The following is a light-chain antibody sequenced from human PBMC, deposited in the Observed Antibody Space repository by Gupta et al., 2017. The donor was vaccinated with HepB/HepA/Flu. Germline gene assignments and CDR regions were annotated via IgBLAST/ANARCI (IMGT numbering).Light chain of an antibody. V-gene: IGKV3-20*01. CDR3: QQYHRSPVT. CDR2: AAS. J-gene: IGKJ4*01. CDR1: QSVRSIH. Sequence: EIVLTQSPRTLSLSAGERATLSCRASQSVRSIHLAWYQQKPGQAHRLLIYAASSRATGIPDRFSGSGSGTDFTLTISRLEPEDLAVYYCQQYHRSPVTFGGGTKVEIK.